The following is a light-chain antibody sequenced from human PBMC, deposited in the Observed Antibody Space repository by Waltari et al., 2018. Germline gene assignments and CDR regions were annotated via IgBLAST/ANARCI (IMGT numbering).Light chain of an antibody. CDR1: QGINNW. V-gene: IGKV1-12*01. J-gene: IGKJ5*01. CDR2: AAS. CDR3: QQANSFSIT. Sequence: DIQMTQPPSSVSASVGDRATITCRASQGINNWLAWYQQKPGKAPKLLIYAASSLQSGVPSRFSGSGSGTDFTLTISSLQPEDFATYYCQQANSFSITFGQGTRLEIK.